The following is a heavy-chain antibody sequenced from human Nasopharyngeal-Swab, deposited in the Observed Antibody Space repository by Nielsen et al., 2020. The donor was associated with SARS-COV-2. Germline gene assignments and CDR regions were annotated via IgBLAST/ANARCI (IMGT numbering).Heavy chain of an antibody. Sequence: GESLKISCAASGFTFSSYAMHWVRQAPGKGLEWVAVISYDGSNKYYADSVKGRFTISRDNSKNTLYLQMNSLRAEDTAVYYCARDRHSGYEFDYYGMDVWGQGTTVTVSS. CDR1: GFTFSSYA. CDR2: ISYDGSNK. D-gene: IGHD5-12*01. CDR3: ARDRHSGYEFDYYGMDV. V-gene: IGHV3-30-3*01. J-gene: IGHJ6*02.